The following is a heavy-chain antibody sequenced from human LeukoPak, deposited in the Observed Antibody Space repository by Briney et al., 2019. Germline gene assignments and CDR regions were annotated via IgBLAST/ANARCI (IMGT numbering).Heavy chain of an antibody. CDR1: GFTFSNYA. CDR3: ARGPAGRYYFDY. V-gene: IGHV3-23*01. J-gene: IGHJ4*02. CDR2: ISETGGTT. Sequence: GGSLRLSCAASGFTFSNYAMSWVRQAPGKGLEWVSGISETGGTTFYADSVKGRFTISRDNSKNTLYLQMNSLRAEDTAVYYCARGPAGRYYFDYWGQGTLVTVSS.